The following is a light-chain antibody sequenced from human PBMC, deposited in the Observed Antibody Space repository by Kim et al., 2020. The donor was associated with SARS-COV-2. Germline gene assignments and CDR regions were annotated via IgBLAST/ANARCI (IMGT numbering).Light chain of an antibody. V-gene: IGLV2-14*03. CDR1: SSDVGGYNY. Sequence: GQSIPISCTGTSSDVGGYNYVSWYQQHPGKAPKLMIYDVSERPSGVSNRFSGSKSGNTASLTISGLQTEDEADYYCSSYTSSSTRVFGGGTQLTVL. CDR3: SSYTSSSTRV. CDR2: DVS. J-gene: IGLJ3*02.